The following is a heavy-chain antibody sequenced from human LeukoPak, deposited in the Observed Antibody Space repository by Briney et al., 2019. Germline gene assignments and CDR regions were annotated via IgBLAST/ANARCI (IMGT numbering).Heavy chain of an antibody. D-gene: IGHD3-16*01. CDR1: GFTFDDYG. J-gene: IGHJ4*02. CDR2: INWNGGST. Sequence: GGSLRLSCAASGFTFDDYGMSWVRQAPGKGLEWVSGINWNGGSTGYADSVKGRFAISRDNAKNSLYLQMNSLRAEDTALYYCARVVNYDNPYSFDYLGQATLVTVSS. CDR3: ARVVNYDNPYSFDY. V-gene: IGHV3-20*04.